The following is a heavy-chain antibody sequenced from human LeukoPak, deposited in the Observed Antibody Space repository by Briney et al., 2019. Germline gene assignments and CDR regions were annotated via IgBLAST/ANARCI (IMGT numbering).Heavy chain of an antibody. CDR3: ARGGCSSTSCYFDY. CDR2: INHSGSA. D-gene: IGHD2-2*01. J-gene: IGHJ4*02. V-gene: IGHV4-34*01. CDR1: GGSFSDYC. Sequence: SETLSLTCAVYGGSFSDYCWSYIRQPPGKGLEWIGEINHSGSANYNPSLKSRVTMFADTSKKQFSLKLNSVTAADTAVYYCARGGCSSTSCYFDYWGQGTLVTVSS.